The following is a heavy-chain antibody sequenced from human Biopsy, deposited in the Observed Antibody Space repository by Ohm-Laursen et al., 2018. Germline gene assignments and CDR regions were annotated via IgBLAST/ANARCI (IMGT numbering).Heavy chain of an antibody. J-gene: IGHJ4*02. D-gene: IGHD2-15*01. CDR2: IVPLFETT. Sequence: SSVKVSCKASGYNFDIYPLFWVRQASGQGFEWMGGIVPLFETTDSAQKFQGRVTITADRSTTTAYIELSGLTSEDTAIYYCAKAGQTSGEYVVPRHIDSWGQGTRVTVSS. CDR3: AKAGQTSGEYVVPRHIDS. CDR1: GYNFDIYP. V-gene: IGHV1-69*06.